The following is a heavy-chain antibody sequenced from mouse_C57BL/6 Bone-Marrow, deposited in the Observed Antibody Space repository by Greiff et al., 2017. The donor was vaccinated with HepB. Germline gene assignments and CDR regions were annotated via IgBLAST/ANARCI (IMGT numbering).Heavy chain of an antibody. Sequence: EVQLVESGGDLVKPGGSLKLSCAASGFTFSSYGMSWVRQTPDKRLEWVATISSGGSYTYYPDSVKGRFTISRDNAKNTLYLQMSSLKSEDTAMYYCADERAMDYWGQGTSVTVSS. J-gene: IGHJ4*01. CDR2: ISSGGSYT. V-gene: IGHV5-6*01. CDR3: ADERAMDY. CDR1: GFTFSSYG.